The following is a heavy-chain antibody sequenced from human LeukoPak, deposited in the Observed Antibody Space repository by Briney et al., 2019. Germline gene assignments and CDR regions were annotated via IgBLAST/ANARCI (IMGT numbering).Heavy chain of an antibody. CDR3: AKSWGVEYTDGFFIGVDY. J-gene: IGHJ4*02. CDR2: ISDSGGSA. Sequence: PGGSLRLSCAASGFTFSSYGMSWVRQAPGKGLEWVSAISDSGGSAYYADSVKGRFTISRDNSKNTLYLQMNSLRVEDTAVFYCAKSWGVEYTDGFFIGVDYWGQGTLVTVSS. D-gene: IGHD2-8*01. V-gene: IGHV3-23*01. CDR1: GFTFSSYG.